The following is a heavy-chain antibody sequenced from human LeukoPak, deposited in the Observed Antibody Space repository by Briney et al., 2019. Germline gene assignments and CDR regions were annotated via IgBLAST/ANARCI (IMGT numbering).Heavy chain of an antibody. J-gene: IGHJ4*02. CDR1: GYTFTRYG. Sequence: RASVKVSCTASGYTFTRYGISWVRQAPGQGLEWMGWISAYNGNTNYAQKLQGRVTMTTDTSTSTAYMELRSLRSDDTAVYYCARFRSSIAARVADYWGQGTLVTVSS. D-gene: IGHD6-6*01. V-gene: IGHV1-18*01. CDR3: ARFRSSIAARVADY. CDR2: ISAYNGNT.